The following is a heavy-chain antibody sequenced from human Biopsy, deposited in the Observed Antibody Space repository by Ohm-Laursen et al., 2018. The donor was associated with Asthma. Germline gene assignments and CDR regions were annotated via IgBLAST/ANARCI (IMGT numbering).Heavy chain of an antibody. CDR3: ARKAGSCISRTCYSLDF. J-gene: IGHJ4*02. D-gene: IGHD2-2*01. V-gene: IGHV1-69*13. Sequence: SVKVSCKPLGGTFNTYVIGWVRQAPGQGLEWMGGINSVFGTTTYPQKFQDRVTITADDSTRTVYMELSSLRSEDTAVYYCARKAGSCISRTCYSLDFWGQGTLVTASS. CDR1: GGTFNTYV. CDR2: INSVFGTT.